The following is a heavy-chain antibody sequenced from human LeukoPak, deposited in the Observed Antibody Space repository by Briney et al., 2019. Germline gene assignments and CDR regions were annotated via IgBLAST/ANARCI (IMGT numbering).Heavy chain of an antibody. D-gene: IGHD2-15*01. Sequence: GSLRLSCAASGFTFSSYWMHWVRQAPGKGLVWVSRINNDGSSTSYADSVKGRFTISRDNAKNTLYLQMNSLRAEDTAVYYCVSSYCSGGSCYSASGYWGQGTLVTVSS. V-gene: IGHV3-74*01. CDR3: VSSYCSGGSCYSASGY. J-gene: IGHJ4*02. CDR1: GFTFSSYW. CDR2: INNDGSST.